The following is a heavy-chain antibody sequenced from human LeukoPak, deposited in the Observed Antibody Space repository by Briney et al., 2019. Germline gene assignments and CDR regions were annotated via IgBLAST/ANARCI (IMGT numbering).Heavy chain of an antibody. Sequence: PSETLSLTCAVYGGSFSGYYWSWIRQPPGKGLEWIGEINHSGSTNYSPSLKSRVTISVDTSKNQFSLKLSSVTAADTAVYYCARAPSGSYPFDYWGQGTLVTVSS. CDR2: INHSGST. D-gene: IGHD1-26*01. CDR1: GGSFSGYY. CDR3: ARAPSGSYPFDY. V-gene: IGHV4-34*01. J-gene: IGHJ4*02.